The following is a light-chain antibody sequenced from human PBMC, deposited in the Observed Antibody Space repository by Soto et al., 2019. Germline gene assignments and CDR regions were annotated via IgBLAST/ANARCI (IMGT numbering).Light chain of an antibody. CDR1: QSVSSN. CDR2: GAS. V-gene: IGKV3-15*01. CDR3: QQYNNWPRT. J-gene: IGKJ2*01. Sequence: KVKTQSPATLSVSPGERATVSCRASQSVSSNLAWYQQKPGQAPRLLIYGASTRATGIPARFSGSGSGTEFTLTIGSLQSEDFAVYYCQQYNNWPRTFGQGTKLEIK.